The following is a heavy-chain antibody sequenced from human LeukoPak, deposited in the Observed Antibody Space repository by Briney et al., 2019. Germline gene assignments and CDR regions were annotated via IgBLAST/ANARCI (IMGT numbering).Heavy chain of an antibody. CDR1: GYTFNNYG. J-gene: IGHJ6*02. CDR3: ARGYCRSTSCHEPPLYGMDV. V-gene: IGHV1-18*04. CDR2: ISTYIGNT. Sequence: GASVKVSCKASGYTFNNYGFSWVRQAPGQGLEWMGWISTYIGNTNYAQQLQGRVTMTSDTSTSTVYMELRSLRSDDTAVYYCARGYCRSTSCHEPPLYGMDVWGQGTTVTVS. D-gene: IGHD2-2*01.